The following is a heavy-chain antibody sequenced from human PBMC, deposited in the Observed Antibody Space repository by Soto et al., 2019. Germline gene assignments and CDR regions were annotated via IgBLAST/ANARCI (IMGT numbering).Heavy chain of an antibody. Sequence: KPGGSLRLSCAASGFTFSDYYRSWMRQAPGKGLEWVSYISSSSSYTNYADSVKGRFTISRDNAKNSLYLQMNSLRAEDTAVYYCARDASGYRGYDWDSYYYYGMDVWGQGTKVTSP. CDR1: GFTFSDYY. CDR3: ARDASGYRGYDWDSYYYYGMDV. D-gene: IGHD5-12*01. CDR2: ISSSSSYT. J-gene: IGHJ6*02. V-gene: IGHV3-11*06.